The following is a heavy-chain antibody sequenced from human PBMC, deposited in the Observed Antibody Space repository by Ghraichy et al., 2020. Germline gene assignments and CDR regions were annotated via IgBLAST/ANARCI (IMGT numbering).Heavy chain of an antibody. V-gene: IGHV4-39*07. D-gene: IGHD2-15*01. CDR3: ARDMGVVVAAKGAFDI. CDR1: GSSISSSSYY. Sequence: SETLSLTCTVSGSSISSSSYYWGWIRQPPGKGLEWIGSIYYSGSTYYNPSLKSRVTISVDTSKNQFSLKLSSVTAADTAVYYCARDMGVVVAAKGAFDIWGQGTMVTVSS. CDR2: IYYSGST. J-gene: IGHJ3*02.